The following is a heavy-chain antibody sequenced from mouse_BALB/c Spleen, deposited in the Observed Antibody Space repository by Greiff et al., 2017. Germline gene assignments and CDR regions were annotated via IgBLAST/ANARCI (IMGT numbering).Heavy chain of an antibody. V-gene: IGHV3-6*02. CDR3: ARGGDYYGYAMDY. CDR2: ISYDGSN. CDR1: GYSITSGYY. J-gene: IGHJ4*01. D-gene: IGHD1-1*01. Sequence: QLQQSGPGLVKPSQSLSLTCSVTGYSITSGYYWNWIRQFPGNKLEWMGYISYDGSNNYNPSLKNRISITRDTSKNQFFLKLNSVTTEDTATYYCARGGDYYGYAMDYWGQGTSVTVSS.